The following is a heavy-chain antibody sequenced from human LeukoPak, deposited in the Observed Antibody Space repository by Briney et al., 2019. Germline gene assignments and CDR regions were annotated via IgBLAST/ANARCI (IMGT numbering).Heavy chain of an antibody. V-gene: IGHV1-18*01. Sequence: GASVKVSCRASGYTFTSYGISWVRQAPGQGLEWMGWISAYNGNTNYAQKLQGRVTMTPDTSTSTAYMELRSLRSDDTAVYYCARDLAARGSVLWDFGDDVVVPAAIAFAFDIWGQGTMVTVSS. CDR2: ISAYNGNT. D-gene: IGHD2-2*01. J-gene: IGHJ3*02. CDR1: GYTFTSYG. CDR3: ARDLAARGSVLWDFGDDVVVPAAIAFAFDI.